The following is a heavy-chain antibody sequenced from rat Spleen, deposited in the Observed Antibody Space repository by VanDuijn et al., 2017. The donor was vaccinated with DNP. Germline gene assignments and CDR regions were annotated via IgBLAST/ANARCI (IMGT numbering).Heavy chain of an antibody. V-gene: IGHV5-25*01. D-gene: IGHD1-6*01. J-gene: IGHJ2*01. Sequence: EVQLVESGGGLVQPGRSLKLSCAASGFTFSNYYMAWVRQAPTKGLEWVASISTGGVHTYYRDSVKGRFTISRDNAESTLYLQMNSLRSDDMATYYCARRGYYGLSYYFDNWGQGVMVTVSS. CDR2: ISTGGVHT. CDR1: GFTFSNYY. CDR3: ARRGYYGLSYYFDN.